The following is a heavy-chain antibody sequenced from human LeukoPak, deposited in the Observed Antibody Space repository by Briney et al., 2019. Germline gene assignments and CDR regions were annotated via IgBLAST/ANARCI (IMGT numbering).Heavy chain of an antibody. CDR3: ARGSGGNGDHEFDY. J-gene: IGHJ4*02. D-gene: IGHD4-17*01. CDR1: GGSISSYY. CDR2: IYYSGST. V-gene: IGHV4-59*01. Sequence: SETLSLTCTVSGGSISSYYWSWIRQPPGKGLEWIGYIYYSGSTNYNPSLKSRVTILLSTSKNQFSLKLSSVTAADTAVYYCARGSGGNGDHEFDYWGQGTLVTVSS.